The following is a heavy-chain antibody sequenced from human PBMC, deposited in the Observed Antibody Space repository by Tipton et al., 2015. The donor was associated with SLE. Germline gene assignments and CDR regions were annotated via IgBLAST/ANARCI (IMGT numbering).Heavy chain of an antibody. V-gene: IGHV4-34*01. Sequence: TLSLTCAVYGGSFSGYYWSWIRQPPGKGLEWIGEINHSGSTNYNPSLKSRVTISVDTSKNQFSLKLSSVTAADTAVYYCARPFLISGSQGACDIWGQGTMVTVSS. CDR1: GGSFSGYY. CDR2: INHSGST. CDR3: ARPFLISGSQGACDI. J-gene: IGHJ3*02. D-gene: IGHD1-26*01.